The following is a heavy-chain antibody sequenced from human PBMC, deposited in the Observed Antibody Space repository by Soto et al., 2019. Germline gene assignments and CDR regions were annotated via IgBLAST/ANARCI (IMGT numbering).Heavy chain of an antibody. CDR3: ARGPDTSTDYYRPFEY. CDR1: GFTFSTYS. J-gene: IGHJ4*02. Sequence: EGSLRLSCAASGFTFSTYSMNWVRQAPGKGLEWVSSLTSSGSSTYYAGSVKGRFTIYRDNALNLLYLQMSSLRVEDTAVYYCARGPDTSTDYYRPFEYWGEGILVTVSS. V-gene: IGHV3-21*01. CDR2: LTSSGSST. D-gene: IGHD3-9*01.